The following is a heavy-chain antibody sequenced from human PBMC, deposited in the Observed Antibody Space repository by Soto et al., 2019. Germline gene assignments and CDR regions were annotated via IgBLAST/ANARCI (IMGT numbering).Heavy chain of an antibody. J-gene: IGHJ1*01. V-gene: IGHV1-18*01. Sequence: QVQLVQSGSEIKKPGASVKVSCKAFGYTFTSYGIGWVRQAPGQGLEWMGWISVYNDNTNYAQKFQGRVTMTTETSLSTAYMELSSLKSDDTAVYYCARIGFDGHWGQGTLVTVSS. CDR3: ARIGFDGH. CDR1: GYTFTSYG. CDR2: ISVYNDNT. D-gene: IGHD3-9*01.